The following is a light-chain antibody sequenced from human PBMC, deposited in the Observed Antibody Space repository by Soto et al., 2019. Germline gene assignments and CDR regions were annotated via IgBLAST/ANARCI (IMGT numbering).Light chain of an antibody. Sequence: EIVLTQSPATLSLSPGERATLSCRASQSVSSYLAWYQQKNGQAPRLLIYDASNRATGIPARFSGTGSGTDFTLAISSLEPEDFAVYYCQQRSNWPHTFGPGTKVDIK. J-gene: IGKJ3*01. CDR3: QQRSNWPHT. V-gene: IGKV3-11*01. CDR2: DAS. CDR1: QSVSSY.